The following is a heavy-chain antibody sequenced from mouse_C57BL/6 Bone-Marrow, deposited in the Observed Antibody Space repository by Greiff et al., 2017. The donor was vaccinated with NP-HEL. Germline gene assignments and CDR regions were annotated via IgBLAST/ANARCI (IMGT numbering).Heavy chain of an antibody. Sequence: QVQLQQPGAELVRPGSSVKLSCKASGYTFTSYWMDWVKQRPGQGLEWIGNIYPSDSETHYNQKFKDKATLTVDKSSSTAYMQLSSLTSEDSAVYYCARRNYEDAMDYWGQGTSVTVSS. CDR3: ARRNYEDAMDY. D-gene: IGHD1-1*01. CDR2: IYPSDSET. CDR1: GYTFTSYW. V-gene: IGHV1-61*01. J-gene: IGHJ4*01.